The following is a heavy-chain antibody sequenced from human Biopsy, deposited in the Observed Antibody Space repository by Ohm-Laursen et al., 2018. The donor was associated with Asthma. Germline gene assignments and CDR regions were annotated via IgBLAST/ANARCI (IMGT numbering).Heavy chain of an antibody. Sequence: GSLRLSCAASGFAVSRDHMFWVRQAPGKGLEWVSVIYSGGTSHTADSVRGRFTISRDNAKRSLYLQIDGLRGDDTAVYYCSRDFTIGSGSPFHFWGRGTLVTVSS. D-gene: IGHD3-10*01. CDR3: SRDFTIGSGSPFHF. CDR2: IYSGGTS. J-gene: IGHJ4*02. CDR1: GFAVSRDH. V-gene: IGHV3-66*01.